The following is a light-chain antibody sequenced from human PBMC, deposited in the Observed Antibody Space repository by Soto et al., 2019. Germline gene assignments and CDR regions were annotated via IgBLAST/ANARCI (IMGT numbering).Light chain of an antibody. V-gene: IGKV3-20*01. CDR1: HSVPSNY. CDR3: QQYGTLPLT. Sequence: EIVLTQSPGTLSLPPGDRSTVSFMSGHSVPSNYLAWYQHKPGQAPRLLIYAASSRATGIPDRFSGSASGTVFTLTISRLEPEDFAVYYCQQYGTLPLTFGGGTKVDIK. CDR2: AAS. J-gene: IGKJ4*01.